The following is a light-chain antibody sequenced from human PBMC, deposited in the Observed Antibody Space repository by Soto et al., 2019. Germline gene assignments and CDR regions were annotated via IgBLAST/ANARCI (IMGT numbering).Light chain of an antibody. J-gene: IGKJ5*01. CDR1: QSVNTNY. CDR3: QQYGSSPIT. V-gene: IGKV3-20*01. Sequence: EIVLTQSPGTLSLSPGERATLSCRASQSVNTNYLAWYQQKSGQAPRLLIYGASSRGTGIPDRFSGSGSGTDCTLTISRLEPEDFAAYFCQQYGSSPITFGQGTRLEIK. CDR2: GAS.